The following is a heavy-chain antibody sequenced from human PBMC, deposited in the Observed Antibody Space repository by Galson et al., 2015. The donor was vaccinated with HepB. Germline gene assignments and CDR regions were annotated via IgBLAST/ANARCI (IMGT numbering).Heavy chain of an antibody. V-gene: IGHV3-21*01. Sequence: SLRLSCAASGFTFSRHSMNWVRQAPRKGLEWVASISDSANYIHYAGSVKGRFTISRDNAKNSLFLQMRSLRAEDTGVYYCARDLEGWQLGADYWGQGTLVTVSS. J-gene: IGHJ4*02. CDR1: GFTFSRHS. CDR2: ISDSANYI. D-gene: IGHD6-6*01. CDR3: ARDLEGWQLGADY.